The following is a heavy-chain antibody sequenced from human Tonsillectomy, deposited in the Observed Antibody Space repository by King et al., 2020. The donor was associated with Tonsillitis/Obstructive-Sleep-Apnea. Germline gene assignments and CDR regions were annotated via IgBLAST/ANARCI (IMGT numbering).Heavy chain of an antibody. V-gene: IGHV3-30*01. CDR3: VRESRTYYDILTGLYFDY. CDR2: ISYDGTNK. J-gene: IGHJ4*02. CDR1: GFTFRTYT. D-gene: IGHD3-9*01. Sequence: VQLVESGGGVVQPGRSLRLSCAASGFTFRTYTMHWVRQAPGKGLEWVAVISYDGTNKYYADSVKGRFTISRDNSKNQLYLQMNCLRTEDTAVYYCVRESRTYYDILTGLYFDYWGQGTLVTVSS.